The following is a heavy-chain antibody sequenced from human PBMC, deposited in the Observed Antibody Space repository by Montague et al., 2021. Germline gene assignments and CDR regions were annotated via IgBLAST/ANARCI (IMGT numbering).Heavy chain of an antibody. V-gene: IGHV4-59*01. CDR3: VVTPSLYYHGMDV. CDR1: GDSISSYY. CDR2: FYYSGST. Sequence: SETLSLTCTVSGDSISSYYWSWIRQPPGKGLEWIGYFYYSGSTNYNPSLKSRVTMSLDTSKNQFSLKLSSVTAADTAVYYGVVTPSLYYHGMDVWGQGTTVTVSS. D-gene: IGHD4-23*01. J-gene: IGHJ6*02.